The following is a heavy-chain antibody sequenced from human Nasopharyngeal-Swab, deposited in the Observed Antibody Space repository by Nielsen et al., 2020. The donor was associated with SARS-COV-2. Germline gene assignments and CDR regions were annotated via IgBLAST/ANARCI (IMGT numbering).Heavy chain of an antibody. V-gene: IGHV4-30-4*01. CDR3: ARARVLAVAGYYYYYMDV. J-gene: IGHJ6*03. D-gene: IGHD6-19*01. Sequence: WMRQPPGKGLEWIGYIYYSGSTYYNPSLKSRVTISVDTSKNQFSLKLSSVTAADTAVYYCARARVLAVAGYYYYYMDVWGKGTTVTVSS. CDR2: IYYSGST.